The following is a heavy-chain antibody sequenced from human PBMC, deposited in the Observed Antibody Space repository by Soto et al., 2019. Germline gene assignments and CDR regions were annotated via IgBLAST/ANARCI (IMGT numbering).Heavy chain of an antibody. J-gene: IGHJ3*02. D-gene: IGHD5-18*01. CDR3: TRENIENSDGLYDAFDI. CDR1: GYTFTDYY. V-gene: IGHV1-2*02. Sequence: ASVKVSCKTSGYTFTDYYTHWVRQAPGQGLEWMGWMNPKSDGVYFAQKFQGRVTLTRDTSIGTAYIEVNSLTSDDTAVYFCTRENIENSDGLYDAFDIWGQGTTVTVSS. CDR2: MNPKSDGV.